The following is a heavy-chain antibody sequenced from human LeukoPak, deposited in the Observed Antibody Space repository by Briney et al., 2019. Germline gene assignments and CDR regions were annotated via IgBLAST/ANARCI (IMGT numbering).Heavy chain of an antibody. D-gene: IGHD3-22*01. CDR3: VTGYYDSSGYGGAFDI. Sequence: SETLSLTCTVSGGSISSYYWSWIRQPPGKGLEWIGYIYYSGSTYYNPSLKSRVTISVDTSKNQFSLKLSSVTAADTAVYYCVTGYYDSSGYGGAFDIWGQGTMVTVSS. V-gene: IGHV4-59*06. CDR2: IYYSGST. CDR1: GGSISSYY. J-gene: IGHJ3*02.